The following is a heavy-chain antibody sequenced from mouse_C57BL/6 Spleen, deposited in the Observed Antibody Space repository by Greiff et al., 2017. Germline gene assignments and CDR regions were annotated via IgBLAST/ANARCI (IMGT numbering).Heavy chain of an antibody. J-gene: IGHJ1*03. CDR2: IYPGDGDT. CDR3: ARVYGNYWYFDV. V-gene: IGHV1-80*01. D-gene: IGHD2-1*01. CDR1: GYAFSSYW. Sequence: QVQLQQSGAELVKPGASVKISCKASGYAFSSYWMNWVKQRPGKGLEWIGQIYPGDGDTNYNGKFKGKATLTADKSSSTAYMQPSSLTSEDSAVYFCARVYGNYWYFDVWGTGTTVTVSS.